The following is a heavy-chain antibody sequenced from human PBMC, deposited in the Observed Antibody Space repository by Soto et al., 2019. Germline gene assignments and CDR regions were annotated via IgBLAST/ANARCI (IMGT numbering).Heavy chain of an antibody. CDR1: GFTLSSYS. Sequence: GGSLRLSXAASGFTLSSYSMTWVRQAPGKGLEWLSYISRSSSTINYADSVKGRFTISRDNAKNSVYLELNSLRDEDTAVYYCARDPPNFYYYGMDVWGQGTTVTVSS. J-gene: IGHJ6*02. CDR3: ARDPPNFYYYGMDV. V-gene: IGHV3-48*02. CDR2: ISRSSSTI.